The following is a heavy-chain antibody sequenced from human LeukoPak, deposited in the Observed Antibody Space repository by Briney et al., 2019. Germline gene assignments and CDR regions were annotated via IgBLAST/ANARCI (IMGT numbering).Heavy chain of an antibody. Sequence: SVKVSCKASGGTFSSYAISWVRQALGQGLEWMGGIIPILGTANYAQKFQGRVTITTDESTSTAYMELSSLRSEDTAVYYCARHGDSSGYYYFDYWGQGTLVTVSS. CDR2: IIPILGTA. CDR3: ARHGDSSGYYYFDY. J-gene: IGHJ4*02. D-gene: IGHD3-22*01. V-gene: IGHV1-69*05. CDR1: GGTFSSYA.